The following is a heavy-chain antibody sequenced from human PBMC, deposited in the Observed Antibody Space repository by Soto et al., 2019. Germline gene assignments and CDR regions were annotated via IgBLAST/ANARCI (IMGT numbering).Heavy chain of an antibody. CDR2: IYYSGST. Sequence: KPSETLSLTCTVSGGSVSSGSYYWSWIRQPPGKGLEWIGYIYYSGSTNYNPSLKSRVTISVDTSKNQFSLKLSSVTAVDTAVYYCARALGENAFDIWGQGTMVTVSS. CDR3: ARALGENAFDI. V-gene: IGHV4-61*01. D-gene: IGHD3-16*01. CDR1: GGSVSSGSYY. J-gene: IGHJ3*02.